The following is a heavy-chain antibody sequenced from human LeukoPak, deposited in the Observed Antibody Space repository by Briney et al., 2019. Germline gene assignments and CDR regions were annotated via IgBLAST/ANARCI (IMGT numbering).Heavy chain of an antibody. J-gene: IGHJ4*02. CDR2: INPSGGST. CDR3: ARAERLYYYDSSGYVGPGLYYFDY. CDR1: GYTFTSYY. D-gene: IGHD3-22*01. V-gene: IGHV1-46*03. Sequence: ASVKVSCKASGYTFTSYYMHWVRQAPGQGLEWMGIINPSGGSTSYAQKFQGRVTITRDTSTSIVYMELSSLRSEDTAVSYCARAERLYYYDSSGYVGPGLYYFDYWGQGTLVTVSS.